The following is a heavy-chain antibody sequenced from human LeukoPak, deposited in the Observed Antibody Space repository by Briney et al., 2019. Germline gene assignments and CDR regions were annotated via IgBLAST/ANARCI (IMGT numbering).Heavy chain of an antibody. Sequence: GGSLRLSCEASGFTFSSYCMNWARQAPGKGLEWVASINHNGNVNYYVDSVKGRFTISRDNAKNSLYLLMSNLRAEDTAVYFCARGGGLDVWGQGATVTVSS. D-gene: IGHD3-16*01. CDR2: INHNGNVN. CDR1: GFTFSSYC. CDR3: ARGGGLDV. J-gene: IGHJ6*02. V-gene: IGHV3-7*03.